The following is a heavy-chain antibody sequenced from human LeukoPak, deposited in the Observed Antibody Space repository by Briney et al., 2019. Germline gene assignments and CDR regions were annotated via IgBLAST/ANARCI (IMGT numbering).Heavy chain of an antibody. J-gene: IGHJ4*02. CDR1: GFTFNSYS. V-gene: IGHV3-48*01. Sequence: PGRSLRLSCAASGFTFNSYSMSWVRQAPGKGLEWVSYISGGTGTIYYADSVKGRFTISRDNAKDSLFLQMNSLRAEDTALYYCARPPSHSSSALIFDYWGQGTLVTVSS. CDR3: ARPPSHSSSALIFDY. D-gene: IGHD2-15*01. CDR2: ISGGTGTI.